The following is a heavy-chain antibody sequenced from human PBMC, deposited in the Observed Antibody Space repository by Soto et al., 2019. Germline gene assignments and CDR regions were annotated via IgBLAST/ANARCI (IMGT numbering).Heavy chain of an antibody. Sequence: GGSLRLSCAASGFTFDDYAMHWVRQAPGKGLEWVSGISRNSGSIGYADFVKGRFTISRDNAKNSLYLQMNSLRAEDTALYYCAKPRTMIVVPGAFDIWGQGTMVTVS. V-gene: IGHV3-9*01. J-gene: IGHJ3*02. D-gene: IGHD3-22*01. CDR3: AKPRTMIVVPGAFDI. CDR2: ISRNSGSI. CDR1: GFTFDDYA.